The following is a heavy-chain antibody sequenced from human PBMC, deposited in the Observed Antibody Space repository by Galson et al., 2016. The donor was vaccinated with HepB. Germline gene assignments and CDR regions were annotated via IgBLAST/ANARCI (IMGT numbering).Heavy chain of an antibody. V-gene: IGHV3-23*01. J-gene: IGHJ4*02. CDR3: TTWLSHHFDY. Sequence: SLRLSCAASGFTFRNYALSWVRRAPGKGLGWVSHIDGPTHNTHYADSVRGRFSIYRDNSRDTLYLQMDSLTAEDSAIYYSTTWLSHHFDYWGQGTLVTDSS. D-gene: IGHD5-24*01. CDR1: GFTFRNYA. CDR2: IDGPTHNT.